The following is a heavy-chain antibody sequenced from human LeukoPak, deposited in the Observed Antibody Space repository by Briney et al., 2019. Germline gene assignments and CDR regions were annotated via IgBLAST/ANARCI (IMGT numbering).Heavy chain of an antibody. CDR1: GGTFSSYA. Sequence: SVKVSCKASGGTFSSYAISWVRHAPGQGLEWMGRIIPIFGIANYAQKFQGRVTITADKSTSTAYMELSSLRSEDTAVYYCASGWDSGSYYEGFDYWGQGTLVTVSS. V-gene: IGHV1-69*04. J-gene: IGHJ4*02. CDR3: ASGWDSGSYYEGFDY. D-gene: IGHD1-26*01. CDR2: IIPIFGIA.